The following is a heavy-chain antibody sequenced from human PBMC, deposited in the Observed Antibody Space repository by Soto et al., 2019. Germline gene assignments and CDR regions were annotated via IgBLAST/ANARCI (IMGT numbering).Heavy chain of an antibody. CDR2: IYYSGST. CDR3: AGAAGHCTNGVCYSPRYYGIAV. D-gene: IGHD2-8*01. J-gene: IGHJ6*02. Sequence: SETLSLTCTVSGGSISSDYWSWVRQPPGKGLEWIGYIYYSGSTNYNPSLKSRVTISVDTSKNQFSLKLSSVTAADTAVYYCAGAAGHCTNGVCYSPRYYGIAVWGQGTTVTVS. CDR1: GGSISSDY. V-gene: IGHV4-59*01.